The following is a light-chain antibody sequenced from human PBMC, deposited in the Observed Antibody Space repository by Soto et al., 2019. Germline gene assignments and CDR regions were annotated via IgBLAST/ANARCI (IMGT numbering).Light chain of an antibody. CDR3: QQYGSSRT. J-gene: IGKJ1*01. CDR1: QSVHNY. Sequence: EIVLTQSPGTLSLSPGERAALSCKASQSVHNYLAWYQQKPGQAPRLLIYGASSRATGIPDRFSGSGSGTDFTLTLSRLEPEDFAVYYCQQYGSSRTFGQGTKVDIK. CDR2: GAS. V-gene: IGKV3-20*01.